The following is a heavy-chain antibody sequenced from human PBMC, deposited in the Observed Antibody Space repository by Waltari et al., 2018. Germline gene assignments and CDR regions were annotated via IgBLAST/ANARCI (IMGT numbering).Heavy chain of an antibody. CDR2: ISYDGSNK. CDR1: GFTFSSYA. J-gene: IGHJ1*01. D-gene: IGHD6-13*01. V-gene: IGHV3-30-3*01. CDR3: ARSSSWYGYFQH. Sequence: QVQLVESGGGVVQPGRSLRLSCAASGFTFSSYAMHWVRQAPGKGLEWVAVISYDGSNKYYADSVKGRFTISRDNSKNTLYLQMNSLRAEDTAVYCCARSSSWYGYFQHWGQGTLVTVSS.